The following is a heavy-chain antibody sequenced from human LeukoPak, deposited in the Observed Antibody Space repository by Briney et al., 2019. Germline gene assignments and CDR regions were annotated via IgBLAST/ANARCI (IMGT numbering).Heavy chain of an antibody. CDR1: GGSMSDSIT. D-gene: IGHD6-25*01. V-gene: IGHV4/OR15-8*01. CDR3: AKVLTAAGLDL. CDR2: IHDDGRT. J-gene: IGHJ5*02. Sequence: SETLSLTCSVSGGSMSDSITWGWVRQPPGKGLEWLANIHDDGRTAPNPSLRSRLTISQDRSKNQFSLKVSSVAAADTAFYYCAKVLTAAGLDLWGQGILVTVSS.